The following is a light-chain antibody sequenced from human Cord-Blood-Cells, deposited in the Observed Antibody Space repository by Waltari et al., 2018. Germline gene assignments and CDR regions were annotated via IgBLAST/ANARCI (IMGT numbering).Light chain of an antibody. CDR3: QQRSNWPPVT. J-gene: IGKJ4*01. Sequence: ELVLTQSPATLSLSPGERATLSCRASQSVSSYLAWYQQKPGQAPRLLLYDASNRATGIPARFSGSGSGTDFTLTISSLEPEDFAVYYCQQRSNWPPVTFGGGTKVEIK. CDR1: QSVSSY. V-gene: IGKV3-11*01. CDR2: DAS.